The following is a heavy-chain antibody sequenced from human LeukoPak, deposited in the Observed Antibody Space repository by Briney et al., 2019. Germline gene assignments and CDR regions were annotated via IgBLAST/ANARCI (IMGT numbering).Heavy chain of an antibody. CDR1: GPSISNYY. V-gene: IGHV4-59*01. CDR3: GIVRDALAGRPYYLVY. J-gene: IGHJ4*02. Sequence: SETLSLTCTVYGPSISNYYWSWIRQPPGKGLEWIGYISHSGSTNYNPSLKSRVTISLDTSKNQFSLKLTSVTAADTAVYYCGIVRDALAGRPYYLVYWGQGTLVTVSS. D-gene: IGHD6-13*01. CDR2: ISHSGST.